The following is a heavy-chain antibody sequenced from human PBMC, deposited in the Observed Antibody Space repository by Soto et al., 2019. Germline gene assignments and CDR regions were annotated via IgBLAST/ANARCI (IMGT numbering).Heavy chain of an antibody. Sequence: SVKVSCKASGGTFSTYAISWVRQAPGQGLEWMGGIIPVFGAANYTQKFQGRVTITADESTRTVYMELSSLRSEDTAVYYCARARGPSMLRYYYGLDVWGQGTTVTVS. CDR3: ARARGPSMLRYYYGLDV. CDR1: GGTFSTYA. J-gene: IGHJ6*02. CDR2: IIPVFGAA. D-gene: IGHD3-10*02. V-gene: IGHV1-69*13.